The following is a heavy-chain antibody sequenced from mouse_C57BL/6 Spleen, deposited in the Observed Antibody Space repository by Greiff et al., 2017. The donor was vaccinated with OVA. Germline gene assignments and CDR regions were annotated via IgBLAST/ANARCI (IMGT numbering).Heavy chain of an antibody. CDR3: ARWGYYGSSPWFAY. V-gene: IGHV1-61*01. CDR2: IYPSDSET. CDR1: GYTFTSYW. J-gene: IGHJ3*01. Sequence: QVQLQQPGAELVRPGSSVKLSCKASGYTFTSYWMDWVKQRPGQGLEWIGNIYPSDSETHYNQKFKDKATLTVDKSSSTAYMQLSSLTSEDSAVYYCARWGYYGSSPWFAYWGQGTLVTVSA. D-gene: IGHD1-1*01.